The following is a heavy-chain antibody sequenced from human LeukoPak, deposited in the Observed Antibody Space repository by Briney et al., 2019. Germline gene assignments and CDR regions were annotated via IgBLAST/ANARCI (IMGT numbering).Heavy chain of an antibody. Sequence: ASVKVSCKASGYTFTRYYMHWVRQAPGQGLEWMGWINPNSGGTNYAQKFQGRVTMTRDTSISTAYMELSRLRSDDTAVYYCARDQLGSGIDPGDYWGQGTLVTVSS. CDR3: ARDQLGSGIDPGDY. D-gene: IGHD3-10*01. J-gene: IGHJ4*02. V-gene: IGHV1-2*02. CDR1: GYTFTRYY. CDR2: INPNSGGT.